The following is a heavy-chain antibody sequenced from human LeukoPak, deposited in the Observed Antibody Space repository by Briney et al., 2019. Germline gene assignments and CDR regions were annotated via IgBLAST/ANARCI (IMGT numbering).Heavy chain of an antibody. Sequence: GGSLRLSCAASGFNFRIYSMNWVRQAPGKGLEWVSYISSGSSTIYYAHSLKGRFTISRDNAKNSLYLQMNSLRDEDTAVYYCARGGLEWPSYWGQGTLVTVSS. CDR2: ISSGSSTI. J-gene: IGHJ4*02. CDR1: GFNFRIYS. CDR3: ARGGLEWPSY. V-gene: IGHV3-48*02. D-gene: IGHD3-3*01.